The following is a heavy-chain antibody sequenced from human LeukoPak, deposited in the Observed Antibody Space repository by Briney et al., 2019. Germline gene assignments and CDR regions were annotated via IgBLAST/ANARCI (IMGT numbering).Heavy chain of an antibody. CDR2: IYYSGST. J-gene: IGHJ6*04. D-gene: IGHD2-15*01. CDR1: GGSISSYN. Sequence: PSETLSLTCTVSGGSISSYNWSWIRQPPGKGLEWIWYIYYSGSTNYNPSLKSRVTISVDTSKNQFSLKLSSVTAADTAVYYCARDHCSGGSCYPGGMDVWGKGTTVTVSS. V-gene: IGHV4-59*01. CDR3: ARDHCSGGSCYPGGMDV.